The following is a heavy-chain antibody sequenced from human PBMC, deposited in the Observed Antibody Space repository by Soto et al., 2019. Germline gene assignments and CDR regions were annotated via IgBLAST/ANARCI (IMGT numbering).Heavy chain of an antibody. Sequence: GESQKRSGEGCGYRVSSYWSGWVRQITGKGLEWMGIIYPGDSDTRYSPSFQGQVTISADKSISTAYLQWSSLKASDTAMYYCARLGDSGYDLYYYYYMDVWGKGTTVTVSS. D-gene: IGHD5-12*01. V-gene: IGHV5-51*01. J-gene: IGHJ6*03. CDR1: GYRVSSYW. CDR2: IYPGDSDT. CDR3: ARLGDSGYDLYYYYYMDV.